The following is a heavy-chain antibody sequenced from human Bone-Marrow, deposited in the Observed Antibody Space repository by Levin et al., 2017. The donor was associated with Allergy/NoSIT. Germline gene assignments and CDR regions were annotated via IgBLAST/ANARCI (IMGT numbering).Heavy chain of an antibody. Sequence: GESLKISCAASGFTFSTYGLIWVRQAPGKGLEWVSYISARRTTIYYADSVKGRFTVSRDDAKNSLFLQLTSRRAEDTAIYYCARDEEAYGDAFDIWGQGTRVTVSS. J-gene: IGHJ3*02. CDR1: GFTFSTYG. D-gene: IGHD2-21*01. V-gene: IGHV3-48*01. CDR2: ISARRTTI. CDR3: ARDEEAYGDAFDI.